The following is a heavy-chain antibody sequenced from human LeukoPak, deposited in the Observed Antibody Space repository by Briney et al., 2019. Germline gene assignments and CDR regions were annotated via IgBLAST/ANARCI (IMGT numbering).Heavy chain of an antibody. J-gene: IGHJ4*02. D-gene: IGHD5-18*01. Sequence: GGSLRLSCAASGFTFDDYGMSWVRQAPGKGLEWVSDINWNGGSTGYADSVKGRFTISRDNAKNSLYLQMNSLRAEDTALYYSARVGVVPAAAPYCGYSYGFEGAFDYWGQGTLVTVSS. CDR1: GFTFDDYG. CDR3: ARVGVVPAAAPYCGYSYGFEGAFDY. V-gene: IGHV3-20*04. CDR2: INWNGGST.